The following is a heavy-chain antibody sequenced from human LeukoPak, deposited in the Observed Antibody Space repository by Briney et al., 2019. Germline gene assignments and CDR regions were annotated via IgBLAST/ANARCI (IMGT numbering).Heavy chain of an antibody. Sequence: PGGALRLSCAASGFSVSNNYMRWVRQAPGKGLEWVSVIYAGGSTYYADSVKGRFTISRDNSKNTLYLQMNSLRVEDTAVYYCAREGLYSSTWYPRSWGQGTLVTVSS. CDR3: AREGLYSSTWYPRS. CDR2: IYAGGST. V-gene: IGHV3-66*01. J-gene: IGHJ5*02. D-gene: IGHD6-13*01. CDR1: GFSVSNNY.